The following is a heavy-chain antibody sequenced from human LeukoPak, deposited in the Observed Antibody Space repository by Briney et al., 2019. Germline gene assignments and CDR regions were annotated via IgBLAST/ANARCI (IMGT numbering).Heavy chain of an antibody. CDR1: GFTFSSYA. D-gene: IGHD3-3*01. V-gene: IGHV4-34*01. CDR3: ARLRFLEWLSEYYFDY. Sequence: GSLRLSCAASGFTFSSYAMSWVRQPPGKGLEWIGEINHSGSTNYNPSLKSRVTISVDTSKNQFSLKLSSVTAADTAVYYCARLRFLEWLSEYYFDYWGQGTLVTVSS. J-gene: IGHJ4*02. CDR2: INHSGST.